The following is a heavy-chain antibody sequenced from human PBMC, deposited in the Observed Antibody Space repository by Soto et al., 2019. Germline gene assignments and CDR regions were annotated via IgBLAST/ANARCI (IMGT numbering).Heavy chain of an antibody. Sequence: EVKLLESGGGLVQHGGSLRLSCAASGFTFSCYARSWVRQAKGKGLEWFAAISGSGGITYYADAVKGRFTISRDKSNTTLHRQMNSLRADDTAVYYCARCSGYYPYYYLCGTVVWCQGSTVTVSS. CDR1: GFTFSCYA. CDR2: ISGSGGIT. V-gene: IGHV3-23*01. D-gene: IGHD3-3*01. J-gene: IGHJ6*02. CDR3: ARCSGYYPYYYLCGTVV.